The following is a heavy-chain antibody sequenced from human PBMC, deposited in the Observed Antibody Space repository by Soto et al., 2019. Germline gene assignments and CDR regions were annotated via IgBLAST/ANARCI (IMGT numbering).Heavy chain of an antibody. CDR1: GFTFKNYP. Sequence: EVQLLESGGGLVQPGGSLRLSCAASGFTFKNYPMSWVRQAPGKGLEWISAVSSSGDNSYYAGSVEGRFTISRDNSRNIVYLQMNSLRAEDTALYYCVKEASRPRPTDYWGQGTLVTVSS. CDR3: VKEASRPRPTDY. V-gene: IGHV3-23*01. J-gene: IGHJ4*02. CDR2: VSSSGDNS.